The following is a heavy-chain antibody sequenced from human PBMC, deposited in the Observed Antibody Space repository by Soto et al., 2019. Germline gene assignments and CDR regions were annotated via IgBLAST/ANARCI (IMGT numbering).Heavy chain of an antibody. Sequence: ASVKVSCKPSGFTFNNSAIQWVRQARGQRLEWIGWIVVVNGDTRYSQNFQDRVTITMDMSTSTAYMELSSLRSEDTAVYYCAAGSSVDYWGQGTLVTVSS. CDR1: GFTFNNSA. J-gene: IGHJ4*02. CDR3: AAGSSVDY. V-gene: IGHV1-58*02. CDR2: IVVVNGDT.